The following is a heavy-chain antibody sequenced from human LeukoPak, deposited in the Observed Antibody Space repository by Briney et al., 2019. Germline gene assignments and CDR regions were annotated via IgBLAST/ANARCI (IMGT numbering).Heavy chain of an antibody. CDR2: MNPNSGNT. CDR3: ARRRYYDFWSGYYHWYYYYGMDV. J-gene: IGHJ6*02. CDR1: GYTFTSYD. D-gene: IGHD3-3*01. V-gene: IGHV1-8*01. Sequence: ASVKVSCKASGYTFTSYDINWVRQATGQRLEWMGWMNPNSGNTGYAQKFQGRVTMTRNTSISTAYMELSSLRSEDTAVYYCARRRYYDFWSGYYHWYYYYGMDVWGQGTTVTVSS.